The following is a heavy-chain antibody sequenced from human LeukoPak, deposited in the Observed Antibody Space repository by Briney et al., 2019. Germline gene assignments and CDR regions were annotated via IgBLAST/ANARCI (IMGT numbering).Heavy chain of an antibody. D-gene: IGHD3-22*01. CDR3: ARGFYGDSSYYYYYMDV. J-gene: IGHJ6*03. CDR1: GFTFSCYE. V-gene: IGHV3-13*01. Sequence: GSLGLFCAASGFTFSCYELDWVRQATGKSLEWVSVIGTAGDTYYPGSVKGRFTISRENAKNSLYLQMNSLRAGDTAVYYCARGFYGDSSYYYYYMDVWGKGTTVTVSS. CDR2: IGTAGDT.